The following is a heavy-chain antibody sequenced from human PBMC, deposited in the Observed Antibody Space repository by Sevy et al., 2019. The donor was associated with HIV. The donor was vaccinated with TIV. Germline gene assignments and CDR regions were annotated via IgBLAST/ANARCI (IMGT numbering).Heavy chain of an antibody. V-gene: IGHV1-2*02. CDR2: INPNDGVT. CDR3: ARLTTMPTSDLYGMDV. D-gene: IGHD1-1*01. CDR1: GYTFTDYY. Sequence: ASVKVAGKASGYTFTDYYIHWVRQAPGQGLEWMACINPNDGVTNYAQRFQGGVTVTRDTSISTAYMELRRLRSDDTAIYYCARLTTMPTSDLYGMDVWGQGTTVTVSS. J-gene: IGHJ6*02.